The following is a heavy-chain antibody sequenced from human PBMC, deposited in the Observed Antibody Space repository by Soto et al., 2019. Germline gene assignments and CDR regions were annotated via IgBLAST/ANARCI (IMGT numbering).Heavy chain of an antibody. J-gene: IGHJ6*02. CDR3: ARGRWAAAGPILYYYYGMDV. Sequence: PSETLSLTCTVSGGSISSGGYYWSWIRQRPGKGLEWIGYIYYSGSTYYNPSLKSRVTISVDTSKNQFSLKLSSVTAADTAVYYCARGRWAAAGPILYYYYGMDVWGQGTTVTVSS. V-gene: IGHV4-31*03. CDR1: GGSISSGGYY. D-gene: IGHD6-13*01. CDR2: IYYSGST.